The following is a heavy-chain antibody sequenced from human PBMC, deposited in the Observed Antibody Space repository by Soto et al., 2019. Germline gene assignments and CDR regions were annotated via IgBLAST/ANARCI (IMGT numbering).Heavy chain of an antibody. CDR1: GGSFSGYY. V-gene: IGHV4-34*01. CDR2: INHSGST. D-gene: IGHD3-10*01. J-gene: IGHJ5*02. Sequence: PSETLSLTCAVYGGSFSGYYWSWIRQPPGKGLEWVGEINHSGSTNYNPSLKSRVTISVDTSKNPFSLKLSSVTAADTAVYSCARGRTTMVRGVNKNWFDPWGQGTLVTVSS. CDR3: ARGRTTMVRGVNKNWFDP.